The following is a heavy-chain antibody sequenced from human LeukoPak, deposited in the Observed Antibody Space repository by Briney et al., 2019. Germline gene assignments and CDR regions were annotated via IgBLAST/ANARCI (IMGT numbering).Heavy chain of an antibody. V-gene: IGHV3-23*01. Sequence: GGSLRLSCAASGFTFSSYAMSWVRQAPGKGLEWVSAISGSGGSTYYADSVKGRFTISRDNSKNTLYLQMNSLRAEDAAVYYCAKGGLVHPLHIWGQGTMVTVSS. CDR2: ISGSGGST. CDR3: AKGGLVHPLHI. D-gene: IGHD3/OR15-3a*01. CDR1: GFTFSSYA. J-gene: IGHJ3*02.